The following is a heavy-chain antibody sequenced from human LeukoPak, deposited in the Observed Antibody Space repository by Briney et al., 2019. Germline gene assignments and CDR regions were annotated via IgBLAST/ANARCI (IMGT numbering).Heavy chain of an antibody. CDR2: ISGGGGVT. V-gene: IGHV3-23*01. Sequence: PGGSLRLSCAASGFTFSSYAMSWVRQAPGKGLEWVSAISGGGGVTYHADSVKGRFTISRDNSKNTLYLQMNSLRAEDTAVYYCAKDSRQYCSSTSCSHYFDYWGQGTLVTVSS. J-gene: IGHJ4*02. CDR1: GFTFSSYA. D-gene: IGHD2-2*01. CDR3: AKDSRQYCSSTSCSHYFDY.